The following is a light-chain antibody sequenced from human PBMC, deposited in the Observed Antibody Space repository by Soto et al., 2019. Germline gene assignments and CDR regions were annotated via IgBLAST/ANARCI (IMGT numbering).Light chain of an antibody. CDR3: SSYTTVSTRPWV. CDR1: IDHILTYEY. Sequence: PSQPSSVCGSPRQPYTISSTGSIDHILTYEYISWHQHHPGKAPKLILFGVYDRPSGISDRFSGSKSGKTASLTIFGLQVEDAAVYYCSSYTTVSTRPWVIGTGSKV. J-gene: IGLJ1*01. V-gene: IGLV2-14*01. CDR2: GVY.